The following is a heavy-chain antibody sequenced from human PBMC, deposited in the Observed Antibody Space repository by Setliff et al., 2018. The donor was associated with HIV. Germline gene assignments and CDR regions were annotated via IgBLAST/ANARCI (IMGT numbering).Heavy chain of an antibody. CDR1: GGSISSYY. V-gene: IGHV4-59*01. J-gene: IGHJ4*02. D-gene: IGHD3-22*01. Sequence: SETLSLTCTVSGGSISSYYWRWIRQHPGKGLEWIGYIYYSGSTYYNPSLKSRATISVDMSKNQFSLRLSSVTAADTAIYYCARGYYDSNVYYFPGYWGQGTLVTSPQ. CDR3: ARGYYDSNVYYFPGY. CDR2: IYYSGST.